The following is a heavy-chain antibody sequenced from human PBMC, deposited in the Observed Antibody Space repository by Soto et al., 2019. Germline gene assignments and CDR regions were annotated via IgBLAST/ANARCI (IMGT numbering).Heavy chain of an antibody. D-gene: IGHD3-22*01. J-gene: IGHJ4*02. CDR3: ARSPNSYYYDSSGYSDY. CDR1: GYTFTSYG. CDR2: ISAYNGNT. V-gene: IGHV1-18*01. Sequence: ASVKVSCKASGYTFTSYGISWVRQAPGQGLEWMGWISAYNGNTNYAQKLQGRVTMTTDTSTSTAYMELRSLRSDDTAVYYCARSPNSYYYDSSGYSDYWGQGALVTVSS.